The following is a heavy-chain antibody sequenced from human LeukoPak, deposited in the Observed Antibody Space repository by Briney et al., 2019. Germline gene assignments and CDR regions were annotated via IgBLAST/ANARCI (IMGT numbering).Heavy chain of an antibody. Sequence: GESLKISCKGSGYSFTSYWIGWVRQMPGKGLEWMGIIYPGDSDTRYSPSFQGQVTISADKSISTAYLQWSSLKASDTAMYYCAGRGADSSGYYYYFDYWGQGTLVTVSS. J-gene: IGHJ4*02. CDR1: GYSFTSYW. V-gene: IGHV5-51*01. CDR3: AGRGADSSGYYYYFDY. D-gene: IGHD3-22*01. CDR2: IYPGDSDT.